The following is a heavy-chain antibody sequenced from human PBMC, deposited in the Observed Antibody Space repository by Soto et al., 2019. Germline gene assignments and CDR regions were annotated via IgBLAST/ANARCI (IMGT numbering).Heavy chain of an antibody. CDR3: ARITGTGYCTSTSCLKRGFFDY. CDR2: IDWDDDK. CDR1: GFSLSTSGVC. Sequence: SGPTLVNPTQTLTLTCTFSGFSLSTSGVCVSWIRQPPGKALEWLARIDWDDDKYYSTSLKTRLTISKDTSKHQVVLTLTNMDPVDTATYYCARITGTGYCTSTSCLKRGFFDYWGQGALVTVSS. J-gene: IGHJ4*02. V-gene: IGHV2-70*11. D-gene: IGHD2-2*01.